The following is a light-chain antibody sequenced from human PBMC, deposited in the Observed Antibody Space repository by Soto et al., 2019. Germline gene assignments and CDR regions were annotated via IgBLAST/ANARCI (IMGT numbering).Light chain of an antibody. CDR3: QQRGKWPLT. V-gene: IGKV3-11*01. Sequence: EIVLTQSPATLSLSPGERATLSCRASQSVSTYLACYQQRPGQAPRLLIDDASNRATGIPTRFSGSGSGTDFTLTISSLQPEDFAVYYCQQRGKWPLTFGGGTKVEIK. CDR1: QSVSTY. CDR2: DAS. J-gene: IGKJ4*01.